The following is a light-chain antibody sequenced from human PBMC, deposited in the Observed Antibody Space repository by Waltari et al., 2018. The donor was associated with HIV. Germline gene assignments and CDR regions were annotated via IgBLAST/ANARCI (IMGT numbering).Light chain of an antibody. J-gene: IGKJ3*01. Sequence: DLQLTQSPSFVSASVGDEVTITCRASQGISDWFDWYQQHPNRAPKLLIFAATKLHSGVPPRFSGWGYGTNFSLTISRLQPEDFATYFCQQSNSLPFTFGPGTQVDVK. CDR3: QQSNSLPFT. V-gene: IGKV1-12*01. CDR1: QGISDW. CDR2: AAT.